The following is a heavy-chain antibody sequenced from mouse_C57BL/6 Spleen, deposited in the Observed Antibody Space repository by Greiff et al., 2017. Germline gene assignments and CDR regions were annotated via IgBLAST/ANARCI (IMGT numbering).Heavy chain of an antibody. V-gene: IGHV1-82*01. CDR2: IYPGDGDT. CDR1: GYAFSSSW. J-gene: IGHJ4*01. CDR3: ARKIFYGNYCAMDY. Sequence: QVQLKESGPELVKPGASVKISCKASGYAFSSSWMIWVKQRPGKGLEWIGRIYPGDGDTNYNGKFKGKATLTADKSSSTAYMQLSSLTSEDSAVYFCARKIFYGNYCAMDYWGQGTSVTVSS. D-gene: IGHD2-1*01.